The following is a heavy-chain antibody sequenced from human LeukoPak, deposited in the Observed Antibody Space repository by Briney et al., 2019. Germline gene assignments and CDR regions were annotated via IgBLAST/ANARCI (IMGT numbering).Heavy chain of an antibody. Sequence: GGSLRLSCAASGFIFSSYGMHWVRQAPGKGLEWVAVISYGGSNTYYADSVKGRFTISRDNSKNTFYLQMNSLRAEDTAVYYCAKDPNDYYMDFWGEGTTVTVSS. CDR3: AKDPNDYYMDF. V-gene: IGHV3-30*18. CDR2: ISYGGSNT. CDR1: GFIFSSYG. J-gene: IGHJ6*03.